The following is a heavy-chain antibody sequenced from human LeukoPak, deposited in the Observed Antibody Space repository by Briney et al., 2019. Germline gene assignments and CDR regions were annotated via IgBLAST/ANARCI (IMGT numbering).Heavy chain of an antibody. Sequence: SVKVSYKASGGTFSSYAISWVRQAPGQGLEWMGRIIPIFGTANYAQKFQGRVTITTDESTSTAYMELNSLRAEDTAVYYCANYVGGGEVYWGQGTLVTVSS. CDR3: ANYVGGGEVY. V-gene: IGHV1-69*05. CDR2: IIPIFGTA. J-gene: IGHJ4*02. D-gene: IGHD2-21*01. CDR1: GGTFSSYA.